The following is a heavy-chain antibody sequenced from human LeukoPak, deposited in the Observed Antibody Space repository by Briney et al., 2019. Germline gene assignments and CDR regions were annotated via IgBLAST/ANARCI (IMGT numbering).Heavy chain of an antibody. CDR3: AGLVGRYSSGLYYYYFDY. D-gene: IGHD3-22*01. J-gene: IGHJ4*02. CDR2: MYLSGTT. CDR1: GLTFSSHW. Sequence: GSLRLSCAASGLTFSSHWMHWVRQPPGKGLEWIGEMYLSGTTHSNPSVKSRVTISIDKSKNQFLLNLSSVTAADTAVYYCAGLVGRYSSGLYYYYFDYWGQGTLVTVSS. V-gene: IGHV4-4*02.